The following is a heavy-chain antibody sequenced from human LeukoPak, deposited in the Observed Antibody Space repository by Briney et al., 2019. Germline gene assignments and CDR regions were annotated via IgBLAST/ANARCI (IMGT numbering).Heavy chain of an antibody. D-gene: IGHD6-19*01. V-gene: IGHV4-34*01. J-gene: IGHJ4*02. CDR3: VVIPRSIAVAGTKQDY. CDR2: INHSGST. CDR1: GGSSSGYY. Sequence: SETLSLTCAVYGGSSSGYYWSWIRQPPGKGLEWIGEINHSGSTNYNPSLKSRVTISVDTSKNQFSLKLSSVTAADTAVYYCVVIPRSIAVAGTKQDYWGQGTLVTVSS.